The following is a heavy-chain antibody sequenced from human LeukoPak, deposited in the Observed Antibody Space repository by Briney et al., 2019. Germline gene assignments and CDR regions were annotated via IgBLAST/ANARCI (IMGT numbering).Heavy chain of an antibody. CDR3: ARHAGRRGGFDY. CDR1: GDFITSYY. V-gene: IGHV4-59*08. D-gene: IGHD1-14*01. Sequence: KPSETLSLTCTVSGDFITSYYWSWIRQPPGKGLDWIGYMLYSGSTNYNPSLKSRVTISEDTSKNQFSLKLTSVTAADTAVYYCARHAGRRGGFDYWGQGSLVTVSS. CDR2: MLYSGST. J-gene: IGHJ4*02.